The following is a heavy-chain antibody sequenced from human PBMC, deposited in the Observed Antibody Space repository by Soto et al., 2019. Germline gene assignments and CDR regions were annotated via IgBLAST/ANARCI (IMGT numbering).Heavy chain of an antibody. D-gene: IGHD6-13*01. V-gene: IGHV2-5*02. CDR2: IYWDDDK. CDR3: XXXISSSWEPPPFDP. J-gene: IGHJ5*02. CDR1: GFSLSTSGMN. Sequence: QITLKESGPTLVKPTQTLTLTCTFSGFSLSTSGMNVGWIRQPPGKALEWLALIYWDDDKRYSPSLKSRLTITKDTSKNQVVLTMTNMDPVDTATXXXXXXISSSWEPPPFDPWGQGTLVTVSS.